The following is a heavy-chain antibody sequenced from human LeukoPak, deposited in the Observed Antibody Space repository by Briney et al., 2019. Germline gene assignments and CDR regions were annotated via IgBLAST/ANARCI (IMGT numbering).Heavy chain of an antibody. CDR1: GGSISSYY. V-gene: IGHV4-59*08. D-gene: IGHD3-22*01. J-gene: IGHJ4*02. Sequence: PSETQSLTCTVSGGSISSYYWSWIRQPPGKGLEWIGYIYYSRSTNYNPSLKSRVTISVDTSKNQFSLKLSSVTAADTAVYYCARTTPYYDSSGWVFDYWGQGTLVTVSS. CDR3: ARTTPYYDSSGWVFDY. CDR2: IYYSRST.